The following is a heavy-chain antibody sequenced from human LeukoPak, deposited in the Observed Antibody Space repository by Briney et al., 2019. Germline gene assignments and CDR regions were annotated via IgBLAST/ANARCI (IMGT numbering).Heavy chain of an antibody. CDR3: SREEWLRFNGY. CDR1: GFTFSSYS. J-gene: IGHJ4*02. Sequence: PGGSLRLSCAASGFTFSSYSMNWVRQAPGKGLEWVSYISSSSSTIYYADSVKGRFTISRDNAKNSLYLQMNSLRAEDTAVYYWSREEWLRFNGYWGQGTLVTVSS. CDR2: ISSSSSTI. D-gene: IGHD5-12*01. V-gene: IGHV3-48*01.